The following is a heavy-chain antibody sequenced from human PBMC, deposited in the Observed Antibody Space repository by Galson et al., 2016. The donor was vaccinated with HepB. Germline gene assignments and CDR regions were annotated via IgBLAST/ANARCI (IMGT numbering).Heavy chain of an antibody. D-gene: IGHD1-1*01. CDR1: GFTFSTYA. Sequence: SLRLSCAASGFTFSTYAMHWVRQAPGRGLEWVAVISYDAVHKYYADSVKGRFTISRENSKNTLYLQMRKLRAEDTAIYYCVRDKPQLELEWGWFDPWGQGTLVTVSS. CDR3: VRDKPQLELEWGWFDP. CDR2: ISYDAVHK. J-gene: IGHJ5*02. V-gene: IGHV3-30*04.